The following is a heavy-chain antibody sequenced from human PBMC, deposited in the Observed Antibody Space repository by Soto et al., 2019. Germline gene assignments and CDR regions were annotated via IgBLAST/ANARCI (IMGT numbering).Heavy chain of an antibody. CDR3: AHTTTVATSGDY. CDR1: GFSLTTVGVG. Sequence: QITLKESGPTLVKPTQTLTLTCTFSGFSLTTVGVGVGWIRQPPGKALEWLALIYWDGDKRYSPSLKSRLTITKDTSKNQVVLTMTNMAPVDTATYYGAHTTTVATSGDYWGQGTLVTVSS. J-gene: IGHJ4*02. CDR2: IYWDGDK. D-gene: IGHD4-17*01. V-gene: IGHV2-5*02.